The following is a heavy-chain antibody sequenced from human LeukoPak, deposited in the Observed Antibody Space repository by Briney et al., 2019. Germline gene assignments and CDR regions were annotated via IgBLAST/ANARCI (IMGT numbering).Heavy chain of an antibody. V-gene: IGHV3-33*01. CDR1: GFAFNTYG. CDR3: ARVYLYDNDGFSA. D-gene: IGHD3-22*01. Sequence: PGGSLRLSCVASGFAFNTYGMHWVRQAPGKGLEWVAVIWYDGSKKFYADSVNGRFTISRDDSKNTLYLQMSGLRADDTAVYYCARVYLYDNDGFSAWGQGTLVTVSS. J-gene: IGHJ5*02. CDR2: IWYDGSKK.